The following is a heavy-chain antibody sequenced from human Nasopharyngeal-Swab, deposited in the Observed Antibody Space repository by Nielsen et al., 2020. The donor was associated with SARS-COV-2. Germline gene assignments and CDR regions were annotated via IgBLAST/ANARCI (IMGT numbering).Heavy chain of an antibody. CDR3: ARLDVGATTWYYYYYMDV. V-gene: IGHV4-30-4*01. J-gene: IGHJ6*03. D-gene: IGHD1-26*01. CDR2: IYYSGST. CDR1: GGSISSGDYY. Sequence: SETLSLTCTVSGGSISSGDYYWSWIRQPPGKGLEWIGYIYYSGSTYYNPSLKSRVTISVDTSKNQFSLKLSSVTAADTAVYYCARLDVGATTWYYYYYMDVWGKGTTVTVSS.